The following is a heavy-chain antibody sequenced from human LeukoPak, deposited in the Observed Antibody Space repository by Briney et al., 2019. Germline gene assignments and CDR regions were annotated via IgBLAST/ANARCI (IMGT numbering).Heavy chain of an antibody. Sequence: ASVKVSCKASGGTFSSYAISWVRQAPGQGLEWMGGIIPILGIANYAQKFQGRVTITADESTSTAYMEPSSLRSEDTAVYYCARANSSSWYLDYWGQGTLVTVSS. J-gene: IGHJ4*02. CDR2: IIPILGIA. CDR3: ARANSSSWYLDY. D-gene: IGHD6-13*01. V-gene: IGHV1-69*10. CDR1: GGTFSSYA.